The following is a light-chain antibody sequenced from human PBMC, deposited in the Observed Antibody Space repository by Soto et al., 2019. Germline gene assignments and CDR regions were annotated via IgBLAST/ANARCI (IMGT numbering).Light chain of an antibody. J-gene: IGKJ4*01. V-gene: IGKV3-20*01. CDR3: QQYGSSPLT. CDR2: GAS. Sequence: EIVLTQSPGTLSLSPGERATLSCRASQSVSSSYLAWYQQKPDQAPRLLLYGASSRATGIPDRFGGSGSGTDSTLTISLLEPEDSAVYYCQQYGSSPLTFGGGTKVEIK. CDR1: QSVSSSY.